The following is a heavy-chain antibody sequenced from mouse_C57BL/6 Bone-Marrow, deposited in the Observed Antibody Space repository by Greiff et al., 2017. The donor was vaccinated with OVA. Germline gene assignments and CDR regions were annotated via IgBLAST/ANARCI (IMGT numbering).Heavy chain of an antibody. Sequence: EVQLVESGGDLVKPGGSLKLSCAASGFTFSSYGMSWVRQTPDKRLEWVATISSGGSYTYYPDSVKGRFTLSRDNAKNTLYLQMSSLKSEDTAMYYCASQGDGYYGYWGQGTTLTVSS. CDR2: ISSGGSYT. D-gene: IGHD2-3*01. CDR1: GFTFSSYG. CDR3: ASQGDGYYGY. J-gene: IGHJ2*01. V-gene: IGHV5-6*01.